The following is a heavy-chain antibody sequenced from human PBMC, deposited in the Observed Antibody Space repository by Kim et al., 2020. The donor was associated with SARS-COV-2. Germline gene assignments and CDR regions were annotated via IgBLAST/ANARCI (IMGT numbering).Heavy chain of an antibody. D-gene: IGHD6-6*01. CDR3: ARDSSSSPHYYYYGMDV. V-gene: IGHV1-18*01. CDR2: ISAYNGNT. Sequence: ASVKVSCKASGYTFTSYGISWVRQAPGQGLEWMGWISAYNGNTNYAQKLQGRVTMTTDTSTSTAYMELRSLRSDDTAVYYCARDSSSSPHYYYYGMDVWGQGTTVTVSS. CDR1: GYTFTSYG. J-gene: IGHJ6*02.